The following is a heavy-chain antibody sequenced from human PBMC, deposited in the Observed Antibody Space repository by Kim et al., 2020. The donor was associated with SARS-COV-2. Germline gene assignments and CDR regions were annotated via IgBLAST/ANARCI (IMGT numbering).Heavy chain of an antibody. CDR2: IYYSGST. J-gene: IGHJ6*02. CDR1: GGSISSSSYY. Sequence: SETLSLTCTVSGGSISSSSYYWGWIRQPPGKGLEWIGSIYYSGSTYYNPSLKSRVTISVDTSKNQFSLKLSSVTAADTAVYYCARVKVRGSYADLYYYYGMDVWGQGTTVTVSS. CDR3: ARVKVRGSYADLYYYYGMDV. D-gene: IGHD1-26*01. V-gene: IGHV4-39*01.